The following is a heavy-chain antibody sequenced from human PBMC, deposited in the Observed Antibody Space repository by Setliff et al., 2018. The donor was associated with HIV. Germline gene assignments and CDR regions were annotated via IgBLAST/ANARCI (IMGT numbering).Heavy chain of an antibody. CDR1: GGSISSNNW. J-gene: IGHJ4*02. CDR2: IYHGGST. CDR3: ARSSTPDSSAYYPDY. V-gene: IGHV4-4*02. D-gene: IGHD3-22*01. Sequence: SETLSLTCAVSGGSISSNNWWSWVRQPPGKGLEWIGEIYHGGSTNYNSSLKSQVTISVDKSKNQFSLKLSSVTAADTAVYYCARSSTPDSSAYYPDYWGQGTLVTVSS.